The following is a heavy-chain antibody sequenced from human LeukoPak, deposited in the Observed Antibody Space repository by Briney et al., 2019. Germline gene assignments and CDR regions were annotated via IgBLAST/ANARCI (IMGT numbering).Heavy chain of an antibody. Sequence: SVKVSCKASGGTFSSYAISWVRQAPGQGLEWMGGIIPIFGTANYAQKFQGRVTITADESTSTAYMELSSLRSEDTAVYYCARGAARRSRLDYWGQGTLVTVSS. CDR2: IIPIFGTA. CDR1: GGTFSSYA. V-gene: IGHV1-69*13. J-gene: IGHJ4*02. D-gene: IGHD6-13*01. CDR3: ARGAARRSRLDY.